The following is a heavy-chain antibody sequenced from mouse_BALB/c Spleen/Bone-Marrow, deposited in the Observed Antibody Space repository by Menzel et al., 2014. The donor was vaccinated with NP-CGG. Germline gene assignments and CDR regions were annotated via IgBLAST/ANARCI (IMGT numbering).Heavy chain of an antibody. J-gene: IGHJ2*01. CDR2: IYPGDGDT. CDR3: VRGGNYRFDY. Sequence: VKVVESGPELVKPGASVKISCKASGYAFSSSWMNWVKQRPGQGLEWIGRIYPGDGDTNYNGKFKGKATLTADKSSSTAYMQLSSLTSVGSAVYFCVRGGNYRFDYWGQGTTLTVSS. CDR1: GYAFSSSW. V-gene: IGHV1-82*01. D-gene: IGHD2-1*01.